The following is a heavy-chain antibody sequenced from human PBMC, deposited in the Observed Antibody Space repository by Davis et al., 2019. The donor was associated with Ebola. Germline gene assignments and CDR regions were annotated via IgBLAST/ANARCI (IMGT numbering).Heavy chain of an antibody. Sequence: PSETLSLTCAVSGGSISSSNWWSWVRQPPGKGLEWIGEIYHSGSTNYNPSLKSRVTISVDTSKNQFSLKLSSVTAADTAVYYCARGPFDDSSGYLLQNPASGVDYWGQGTLVTVSS. V-gene: IGHV4-4*02. D-gene: IGHD3-22*01. CDR3: ARGPFDDSSGYLLQNPASGVDY. CDR2: IYHSGST. J-gene: IGHJ4*02. CDR1: GGSISSSNW.